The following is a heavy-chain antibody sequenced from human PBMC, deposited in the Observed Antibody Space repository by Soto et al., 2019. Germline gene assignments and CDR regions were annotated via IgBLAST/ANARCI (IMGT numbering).Heavy chain of an antibody. CDR1: GFTFSSYA. CDR3: AKGDVLRFLEWFSSFDY. D-gene: IGHD3-3*01. Sequence: PGGSLRLSCAASGFTFSSYAMSWVRQAPGKGLEWVSAISGSGGSTYYADSVKGRFTISRDNSKNTLYLQMNSLRAEDTVVYYCAKGDVLRFLEWFSSFDYWGQGTLVTVSS. J-gene: IGHJ4*02. V-gene: IGHV3-23*01. CDR2: ISGSGGST.